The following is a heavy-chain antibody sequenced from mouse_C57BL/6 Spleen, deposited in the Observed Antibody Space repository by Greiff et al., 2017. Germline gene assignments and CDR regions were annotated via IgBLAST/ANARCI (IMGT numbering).Heavy chain of an antibody. D-gene: IGHD1-1*01. Sequence: QVQLKESGPELVKPGASVKISCKASGYAFSSSWMNWVKQRPGKGLEWIGRIYPGDGDTNYNGQFNGKATLTADKSSSTAYMQLSSLTSEDSAVYFCATYYYGSSYEAYWGQGTLVTVSA. V-gene: IGHV1-82*01. CDR1: GYAFSSSW. CDR3: ATYYYGSSYEAY. CDR2: IYPGDGDT. J-gene: IGHJ3*01.